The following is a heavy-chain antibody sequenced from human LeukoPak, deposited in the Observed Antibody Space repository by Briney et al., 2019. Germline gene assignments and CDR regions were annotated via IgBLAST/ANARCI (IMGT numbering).Heavy chain of an antibody. Sequence: SETLSLTCTVSGGSISSYYWSWIRQPPGKGLEWIGYIYYSGSTNYNPSLKSRVTISVDTSKNQFSLKLSSVTAADTAVYYCARHIIDYDIPRFCDYWGQGTLVTVSS. CDR1: GGSISSYY. J-gene: IGHJ4*02. CDR3: ARHIIDYDIPRFCDY. CDR2: IYYSGST. V-gene: IGHV4-59*08. D-gene: IGHD4-17*01.